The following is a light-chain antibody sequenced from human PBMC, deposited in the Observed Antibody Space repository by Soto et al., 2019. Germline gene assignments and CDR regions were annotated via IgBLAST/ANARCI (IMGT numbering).Light chain of an antibody. CDR3: SSDTTTNSYV. V-gene: IGLV2-14*01. CDR1: SSDIGDYNY. J-gene: IGLJ1*01. CDR2: EVS. Sequence: QSVLTQPASVSGSPGQSITISCTGTSSDIGDYNYVSWYQQHPGKAPKLMIYEVSNRPSGISNRFSGSKSGNTASLTISGLQADDAAYYCCSSDTTTNSYVFGTGTKLTVL.